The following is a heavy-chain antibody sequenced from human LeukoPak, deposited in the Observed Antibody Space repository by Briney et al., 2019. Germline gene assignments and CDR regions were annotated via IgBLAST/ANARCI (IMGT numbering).Heavy chain of an antibody. CDR3: ARKDGDY. Sequence: SETLSLTCTVSATSLSLFHWTWFRQPAGKRPEWIGLIYSNGATTLNPSLKSRVAMPVDLVKNQLFLNVASVSAADTAMYYCARKDGDYWGQGTLVTVSS. V-gene: IGHV4-4*07. CDR2: IYSNGAT. CDR1: ATSLSLFH. J-gene: IGHJ4*02.